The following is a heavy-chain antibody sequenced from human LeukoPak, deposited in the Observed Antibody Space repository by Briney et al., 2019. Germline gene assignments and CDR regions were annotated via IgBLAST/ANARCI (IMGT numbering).Heavy chain of an antibody. CDR1: GFTVSSSY. D-gene: IGHD6-19*01. Sequence: GGSLRLSCAASGFTVSSSYMSWVRQAPGKGLEWVAFIRFDGSNKYYADSVKGRFTISRDNSKNTLYLQMNSLRAEDTAVYYCARIAVAGLSFDYWGQGTLVTVSS. CDR3: ARIAVAGLSFDY. V-gene: IGHV3-30*02. J-gene: IGHJ4*02. CDR2: IRFDGSNK.